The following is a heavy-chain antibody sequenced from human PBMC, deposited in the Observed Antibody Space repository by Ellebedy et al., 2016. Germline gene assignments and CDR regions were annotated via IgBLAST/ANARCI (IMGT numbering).Heavy chain of an antibody. D-gene: IGHD6-19*01. CDR1: GFTFSSYS. V-gene: IGHV3-21*01. J-gene: IGHJ5*02. CDR3: ARAPYSSGADNWFDP. Sequence: GESLKISXAASGFTFSSYSMNWVRQAPGKGLEWVSSISSSSSYIYYADSVKGRFTISRDNAKNSLYLQMNSLRAEDTAVYYCARAPYSSGADNWFDPWGQGTLVTVSS. CDR2: ISSSSSYI.